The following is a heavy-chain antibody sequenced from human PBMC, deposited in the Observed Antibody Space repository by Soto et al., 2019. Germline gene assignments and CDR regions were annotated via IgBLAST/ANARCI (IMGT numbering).Heavy chain of an antibody. CDR2: IYYSGST. Sequence: PSETLSLTCTVSGGSISSGGYYWSWIRQHPGKGLEWIGYIYYSGSTYYNPSLKSRVTISVDTSKNRFSLKLSSVTAADTAVYYCAREHCSGGSCSDAFDIWGQGTMVTVSS. CDR3: AREHCSGGSCSDAFDI. J-gene: IGHJ3*02. CDR1: GGSISSGGYY. D-gene: IGHD2-15*01. V-gene: IGHV4-31*03.